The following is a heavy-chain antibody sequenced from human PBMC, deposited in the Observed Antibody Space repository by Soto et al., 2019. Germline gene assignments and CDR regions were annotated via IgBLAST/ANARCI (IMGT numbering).Heavy chain of an antibody. CDR3: ARDRYYYASSGYYYLDY. Sequence: SETLSLTCTVSGGSISSGDYYWSWIRQPPGKGLEWIGYIYYSGSTYYNPSLKSRVTISVDTSKNQFSLKLSSVTAADTAVYYCARDRYYYASSGYYYLDYWGQGTLVTVSS. CDR2: IYYSGST. J-gene: IGHJ4*02. V-gene: IGHV4-30-4*01. CDR1: GGSISSGDYY. D-gene: IGHD3-22*01.